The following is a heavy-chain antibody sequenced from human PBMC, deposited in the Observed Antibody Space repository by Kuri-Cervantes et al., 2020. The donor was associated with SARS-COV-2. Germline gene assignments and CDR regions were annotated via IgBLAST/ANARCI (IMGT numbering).Heavy chain of an antibody. CDR3: ARGYCSGGSCYSEDYFDY. CDR1: GYSITSYW. CDR2: IYPGDSDT. J-gene: IGHJ4*02. V-gene: IGHV5-51*01. D-gene: IGHD2-15*01. Sequence: GGSLRLSCKGSGYSITSYWIGWVRQMPGKGLEWMGIIYPGDSDTRYSPSFQGQVTISADKSISTAYLQWSSLKASDTAMYYCARGYCSGGSCYSEDYFDYWGQGTLVTVSS.